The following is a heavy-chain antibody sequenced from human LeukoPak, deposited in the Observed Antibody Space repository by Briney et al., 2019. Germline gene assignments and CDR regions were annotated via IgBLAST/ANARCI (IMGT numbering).Heavy chain of an antibody. CDR3: AKDIGAYYYYGMDV. D-gene: IGHD5-12*01. CDR1: GFTFSSYA. J-gene: IGHJ6*02. Sequence: GGSLRFSCAASGFTFSSYAMSWVRRAPGKGLEWVSAISGSGGSTYYADSVKGRFTISRDNSKNTLYLQMNSLRAEDTAVYYCAKDIGAYYYYGMDVWGQGTTVTVSS. V-gene: IGHV3-23*01. CDR2: ISGSGGST.